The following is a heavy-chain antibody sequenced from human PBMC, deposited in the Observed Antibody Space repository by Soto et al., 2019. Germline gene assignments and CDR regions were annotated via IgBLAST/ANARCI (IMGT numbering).Heavy chain of an antibody. D-gene: IGHD1-1*01. CDR3: ARHNWNDGRVDY. Sequence: SETLSLTCTVSGGSISSYYWSWIRQPPGKGLEWIGYIYYSGSTNYNPSLKSRVTISVDTSKNQFSLKLSSVAAADTAVYYCARHNWNDGRVDYWGQGTLVTVSS. CDR2: IYYSGST. J-gene: IGHJ4*02. V-gene: IGHV4-59*01. CDR1: GGSISSYY.